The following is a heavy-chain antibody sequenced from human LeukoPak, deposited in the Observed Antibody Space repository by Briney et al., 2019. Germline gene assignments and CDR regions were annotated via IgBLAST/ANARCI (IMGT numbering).Heavy chain of an antibody. CDR1: GYSISSGYY. CDR3: ARGPSWGSYRFWDY. D-gene: IGHD3-16*02. J-gene: IGHJ4*02. V-gene: IGHV4-38-2*02. CDR2: IYHSGRT. Sequence: SETLSLTCTVSGYSISSGYYWGWIRQPPGKGLEWIGSIYHSGRTFYNPSLKSRVTISVDTSKNQFSLKLTSVTAADTAVYYCARGPSWGSYRFWDYWGQGTLVTVSS.